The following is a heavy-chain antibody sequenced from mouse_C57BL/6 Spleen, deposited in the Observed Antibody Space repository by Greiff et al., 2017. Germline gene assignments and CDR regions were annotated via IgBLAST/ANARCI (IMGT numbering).Heavy chain of an antibody. Sequence: QVQLQQSGAELVRPGASVKMSCKASGYTFTSYNMHWVQQTPSQGLEWIGAIYPGDGYTSYNQKFKGKATLTVDKSSSTAYMQLSSLTYEESAVDFCARSYYGIYSIDYWGQGTTLTVAS. CDR2: IYPGDGYT. V-gene: IGHV1-12*01. CDR1: GYTFTSYN. J-gene: IGHJ2*01. D-gene: IGHD1-1*01. CDR3: ARSYYGIYSIDY.